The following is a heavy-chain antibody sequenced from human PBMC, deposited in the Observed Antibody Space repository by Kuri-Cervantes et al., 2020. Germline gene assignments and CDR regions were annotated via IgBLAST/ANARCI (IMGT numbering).Heavy chain of an antibody. J-gene: IGHJ4*02. V-gene: IGHV3-23*01. Sequence: GESLKISCAASGFTFSSFAMTWVRQAPGKGLEWVSAISGSGGSTYYADSEKGRFTISRDNAKNSLYLQMNSLRAEDTAVYYCARVPDYGDYVDYWGQGTLVTVSS. CDR1: GFTFSSFA. D-gene: IGHD4-17*01. CDR3: ARVPDYGDYVDY. CDR2: ISGSGGST.